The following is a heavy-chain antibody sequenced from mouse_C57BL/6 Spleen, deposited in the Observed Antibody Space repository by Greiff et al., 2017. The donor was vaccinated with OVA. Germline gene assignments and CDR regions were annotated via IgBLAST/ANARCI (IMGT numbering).Heavy chain of an antibody. V-gene: IGHV1-19*01. CDR1: GYTFTDYY. J-gene: IGHJ4*01. CDR3: ARDYLYAMDY. D-gene: IGHD2-4*01. Sequence: EVQLQQSGPVLVKPGASVKMSCKASGYTFTDYYMNWVKQSHGKSLEWIGVINPYNGGTSYNQKFKGKATLTVDKSSSTAYMELNSLTSEDSAVYYCARDYLYAMDYWGQGTSVTVSS. CDR2: INPYNGGT.